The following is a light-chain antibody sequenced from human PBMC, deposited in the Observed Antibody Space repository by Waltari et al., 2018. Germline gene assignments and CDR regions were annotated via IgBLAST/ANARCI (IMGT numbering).Light chain of an antibody. V-gene: IGLV3-21*04. CDR3: QVWDSSRHHVI. CDR2: YDT. J-gene: IGLJ2*01. Sequence: SYMLTQPPSVSVAPGQTARITCGVDDIGDRRVQWCQQRPGQAPVSVIYYDTDRPSGIPDRFSGSHSGDTATLIISRVEAGDEADYYCQVWDSSRHHVIFGGGTRLTVL. CDR1: DIGDRR.